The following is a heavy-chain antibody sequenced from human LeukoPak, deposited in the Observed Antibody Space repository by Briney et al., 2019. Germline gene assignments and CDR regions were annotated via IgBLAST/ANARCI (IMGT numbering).Heavy chain of an antibody. CDR2: INHSGST. D-gene: IGHD5-18*01. CDR1: GGSFSGYY. J-gene: IGHJ5*02. CDR3: ARDTGLFDP. Sequence: SETLSLTCAVYGGSFSGYYWSWIRQPPGKGLEWIGEINHSGSTNYNPSLKSRVTMSVDTSKNQFSLKLSSVTAADTAVYYCARDTGLFDPWGQGTLVTVSS. V-gene: IGHV4-34*01.